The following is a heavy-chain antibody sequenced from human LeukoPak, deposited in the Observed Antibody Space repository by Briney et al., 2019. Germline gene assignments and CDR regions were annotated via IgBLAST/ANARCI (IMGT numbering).Heavy chain of an antibody. CDR3: AKDLGITMIVVVIADAFDI. D-gene: IGHD3-22*01. V-gene: IGHV3-23*01. Sequence: GGSLRLSCAASGFTFSSYAMSWVRQAPGKGLEWVSAISGSGGSTYYADSVKGRFTISRDNSKNTLYLQMNSLRAEDKAVYYCAKDLGITMIVVVIADAFDIWGQGTMVTVSS. J-gene: IGHJ3*02. CDR1: GFTFSSYA. CDR2: ISGSGGST.